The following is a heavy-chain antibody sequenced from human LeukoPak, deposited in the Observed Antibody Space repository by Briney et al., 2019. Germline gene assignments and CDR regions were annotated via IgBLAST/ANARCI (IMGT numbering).Heavy chain of an antibody. CDR1: GFTFSTLG. CDR2: VSPPSGGT. CDR3: ARDPAWGAFDY. J-gene: IGHJ4*02. V-gene: IGHV3-23*01. Sequence: GGSLRLSCGVPGFTFSTLGMNWVRQAPRNGLEWLSGVSPPSGGTYSADSVKGRFTISGDDSKNTLSLQMNSLRVEDTAVYYCARDPAWGAFDYWGQGALVTVSS. D-gene: IGHD7-27*01.